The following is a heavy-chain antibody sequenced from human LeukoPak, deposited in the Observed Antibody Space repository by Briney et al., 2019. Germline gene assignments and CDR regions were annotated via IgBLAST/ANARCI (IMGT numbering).Heavy chain of an antibody. V-gene: IGHV5-51*01. J-gene: IGHJ4*02. CDR2: IYPGDSAT. D-gene: IGHD3-16*02. CDR1: GYRFTSYW. CDR3: ARRRYRDYFDY. Sequence: GESRKISFKGSGYRFTSYWIGWGGRMPGKGLEGMRIIYPGDSATKSRPSFQGHVTISADKSISTAYLQWSSLTASDTAMYYCARRRYRDYFDYWGQGTLVTVSS.